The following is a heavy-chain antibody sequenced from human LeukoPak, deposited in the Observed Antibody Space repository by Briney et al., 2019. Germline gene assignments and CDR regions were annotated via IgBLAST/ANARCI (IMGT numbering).Heavy chain of an antibody. CDR1: GHSLNIYW. Sequence: PGESLKISCKGSGHSLNIYWIGWVRQMPGKGLEWMGVIHPGDSDIRYSPSSQGQVTISADKSINTAYLQWSSLKASDTAMYYCARQDGDGQFYFDYWGQGTLVTVSS. J-gene: IGHJ4*02. CDR3: ARQDGDGQFYFDY. V-gene: IGHV5-51*01. D-gene: IGHD5-24*01. CDR2: IHPGDSDI.